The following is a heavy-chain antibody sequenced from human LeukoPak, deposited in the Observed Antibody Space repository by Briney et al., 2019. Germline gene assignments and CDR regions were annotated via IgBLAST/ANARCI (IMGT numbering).Heavy chain of an antibody. CDR3: ARDQFGSGRLDY. Sequence: PGGSLRLSCAASGFTFNSCAMSWVRQAPGKGLEWVSSVSAGGGSTYYADSVKGRFTISRDNSKNTLYLQMNGLRAEDTAMYYCARDQFGSGRLDYWGQGTLVTVSS. V-gene: IGHV3-23*01. D-gene: IGHD3-10*01. CDR2: VSAGGGST. J-gene: IGHJ4*02. CDR1: GFTFNSCA.